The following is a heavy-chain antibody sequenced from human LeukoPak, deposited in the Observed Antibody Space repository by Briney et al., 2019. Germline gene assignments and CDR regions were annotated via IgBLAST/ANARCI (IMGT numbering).Heavy chain of an antibody. D-gene: IGHD2-2*01. CDR1: GYTFTSYG. Sequence: GASVKVSCKASGYTFTSYGISWVRQAPGQGLEWMGWISAYNGNTNYAQKLQGRVTMTTDTSTSTAYMELRSLRSDDTAVYYCARGVSRYCSSTSCPVDYWGQGTLVTVSS. CDR3: ARGVSRYCSSTSCPVDY. CDR2: ISAYNGNT. J-gene: IGHJ4*02. V-gene: IGHV1-18*04.